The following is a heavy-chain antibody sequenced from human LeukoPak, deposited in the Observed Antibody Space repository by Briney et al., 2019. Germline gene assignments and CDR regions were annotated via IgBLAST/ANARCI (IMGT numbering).Heavy chain of an antibody. CDR1: GGSISSSNW. CDR2: IYHSGST. CDR3: ASRGEVVITSDY. D-gene: IGHD3-22*01. V-gene: IGHV4-4*02. J-gene: IGHJ4*02. Sequence: SETLSLTCAVSGGSISSSNWWSWVRQPPGKGLEWIGEIYHSGSTNYNPSLKSRVTISVDKSKNRFSLKLSSVTAADTAVYYCASRGEVVITSDYWGQGTLVTVSS.